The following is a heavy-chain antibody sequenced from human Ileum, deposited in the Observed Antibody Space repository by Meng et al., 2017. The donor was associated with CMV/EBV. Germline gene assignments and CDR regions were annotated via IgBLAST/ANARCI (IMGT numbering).Heavy chain of an antibody. CDR1: GFNFRSYG. J-gene: IGHJ5*02. D-gene: IGHD2-2*01. CDR3: ARDIVVVPAAMGNSVDWFDP. CDR2: IHYDGSDK. V-gene: IGHV3-30*02. Sequence: GESLKISCAASGFNFRSYGMHWVRQAPGKGLEWVAFIHYDGSDKYYADSVKGRFTISRDNSKNTLYLQMNSLRAEDTAVYYCARDIVVVPAAMGNSVDWFDPWGQGTLVTVSS.